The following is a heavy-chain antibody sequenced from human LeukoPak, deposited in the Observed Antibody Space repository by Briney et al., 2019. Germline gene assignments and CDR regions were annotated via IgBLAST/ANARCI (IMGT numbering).Heavy chain of an antibody. CDR2: IYTSGSN. D-gene: IGHD2-21*01. CDR1: GGSISSYY. V-gene: IGHV4-4*07. J-gene: IGHJ6*03. Sequence: PETLSLTCTVSGGSISSYYWSWIRQHAGKGLEWIGRIYTSGSNNYNPSPKSRVTMSVDTAKTQFSLKLSSVTAADTAVYYCARDRGECGHYYYYYYMDVWGKGTTVTVSS. CDR3: ARDRGECGHYYYYYYMDV.